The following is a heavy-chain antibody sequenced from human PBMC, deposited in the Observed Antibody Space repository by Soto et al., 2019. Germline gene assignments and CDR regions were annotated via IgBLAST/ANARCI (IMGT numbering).Heavy chain of an antibody. CDR3: VRDPAFGAVDY. V-gene: IGHV3-7*01. CDR2: VNEDGSVK. J-gene: IGHJ4*02. D-gene: IGHD3-10*01. Sequence: EVQLVETGGDLVQPGESLRLSCAASGFAFGRSWMGWVRQAPEKGLEWVAIVNEDGSVKLYMDSVEGRFTISRDNAKNSLFLQMNSCESTTRLYYCVRDPAFGAVDYWGQGTLVTVSS. CDR1: GFAFGRSW.